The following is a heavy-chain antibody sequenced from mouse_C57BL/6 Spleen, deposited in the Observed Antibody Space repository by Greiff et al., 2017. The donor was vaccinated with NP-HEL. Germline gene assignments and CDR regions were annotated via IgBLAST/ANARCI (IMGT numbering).Heavy chain of an antibody. CDR3: ARNWDGYLYAMDY. CDR1: GFSLTSYG. J-gene: IGHJ4*01. V-gene: IGHV2-2*01. Sequence: VQLQQSGPGLVQPSQSLSITCTVSGFSLTSYGVHWVRQSPGQGLEWLGVIWSGGSTDYNAAFISSLSISKDNSKSQVFFKMISRQADDTAVYYCARNWDGYLYAMDYWGQGTSVTVSS. CDR2: IWSGGST. D-gene: IGHD2-3*01.